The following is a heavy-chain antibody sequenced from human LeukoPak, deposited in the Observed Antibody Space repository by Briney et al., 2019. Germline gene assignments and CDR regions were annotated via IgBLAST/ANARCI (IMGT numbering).Heavy chain of an antibody. D-gene: IGHD3-22*01. J-gene: IGHJ4*02. Sequence: GGSLRLSCAASGFTFSSYAVSWVRQAPGKGLEWVSAISGSGGSTYYADSVKGRFTISRDNSKNTLYLQMNSLRAEDTAVYYCAKGGAYYDSSGYNFDYWGQGTLVTVSS. CDR1: GFTFSSYA. V-gene: IGHV3-23*01. CDR3: AKGGAYYDSSGYNFDY. CDR2: ISGSGGST.